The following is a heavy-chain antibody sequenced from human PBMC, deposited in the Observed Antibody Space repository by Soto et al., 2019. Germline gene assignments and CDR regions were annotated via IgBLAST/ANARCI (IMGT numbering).Heavy chain of an antibody. Sequence: PSETLSLTCTVSGDSISSSSYNSGWIRQPPGKGLEWIGTIHSGGSTYYSPSLKSRVTISVNTSKNQFSLKLSSVTAADTAMYYCARSDYGGNYDYWGRGTLVTVSS. V-gene: IGHV4-39*01. CDR3: ARSDYGGNYDY. J-gene: IGHJ4*02. D-gene: IGHD4-17*01. CDR2: IHSGGST. CDR1: GDSISSSSYN.